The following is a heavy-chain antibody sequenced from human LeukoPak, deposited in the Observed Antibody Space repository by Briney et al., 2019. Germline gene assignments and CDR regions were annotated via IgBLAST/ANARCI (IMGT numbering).Heavy chain of an antibody. CDR3: ARGAALSLTYYYDSSGVDY. D-gene: IGHD3-22*01. J-gene: IGHJ4*02. V-gene: IGHV1-2*02. Sequence: ASVKVSCKASGYTSTGYYMHWVRQAPGQGLEWMGWINPNSGGTNYAQKFQGRVTMTRDTSISTAYMELSRLRSDDTAVYYCARGAALSLTYYYDSSGVDYWGQGTLVTVSS. CDR1: GYTSTGYY. CDR2: INPNSGGT.